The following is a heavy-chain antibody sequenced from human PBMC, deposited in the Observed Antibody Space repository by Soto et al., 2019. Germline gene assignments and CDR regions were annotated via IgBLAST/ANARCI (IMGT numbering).Heavy chain of an antibody. CDR3: ARGVTEGTDY. CDR1: GYTFTTYD. J-gene: IGHJ4*02. V-gene: IGHV1-8*01. Sequence: QVQLVQSGAEVKKPGASVKVSCKASGYTFTTYDINWVRQATGQGLEWMGWVSPNSGYAGSAQKFQGRVTMTRDTSISTAYMELSSLTSEDTAVYYCARGVTEGTDYRGQGTLVTVSS. D-gene: IGHD2-21*02. CDR2: VSPNSGYA.